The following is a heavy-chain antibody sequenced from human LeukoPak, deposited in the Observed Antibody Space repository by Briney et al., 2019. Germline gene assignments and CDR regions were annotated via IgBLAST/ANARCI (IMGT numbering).Heavy chain of an antibody. CDR2: IIPIFGTA. D-gene: IGHD6-13*01. V-gene: IGHV1-69*13. CDR3: ARSAAKYSSSWYSWFDP. CDR1: GGTFISYA. Sequence: ASVKVSCKASGGTFISYAISWVRQAPGQGLEWMGGIIPIFGTANYAQKFQGRVTITADESTSTAYMELSSLRSEDTAVYYCARSAAKYSSSWYSWFDPWGQGTLVTVSS. J-gene: IGHJ5*02.